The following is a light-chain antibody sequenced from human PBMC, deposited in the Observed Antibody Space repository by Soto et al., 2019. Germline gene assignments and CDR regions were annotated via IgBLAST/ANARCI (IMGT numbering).Light chain of an antibody. Sequence: QTVVTQPPSASGTPGQRVTISCSGSSSNIGTNAVNWCQQLPGTAPRLLIYSNDQRPPGVPDRFSGSNSGTSASLGISGLQSEDEADYFCAVWDDSLNGWVFGGGTKVTVL. V-gene: IGLV1-44*01. CDR1: SSNIGTNA. CDR2: SND. J-gene: IGLJ3*02. CDR3: AVWDDSLNGWV.